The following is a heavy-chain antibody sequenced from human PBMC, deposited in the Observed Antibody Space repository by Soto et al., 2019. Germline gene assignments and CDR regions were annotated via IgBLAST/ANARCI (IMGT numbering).Heavy chain of an antibody. CDR3: ARRRYGDY. CDR2: ISAHNGNT. Sequence: QVHLVESGAEVKKPGASVKVSCKASGYTFTIYGITWVRQAPGQGLEWMGWISAHNGNTDYAQKLQGRVIVTRDTSTSTAYMELRSLRSDDTAVYYCARRRYGDYWGQGALVTVSS. J-gene: IGHJ4*02. V-gene: IGHV1-18*01. D-gene: IGHD1-1*01. CDR1: GYTFTIYG.